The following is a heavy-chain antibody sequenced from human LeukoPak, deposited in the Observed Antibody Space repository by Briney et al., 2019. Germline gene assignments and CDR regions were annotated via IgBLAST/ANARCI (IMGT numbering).Heavy chain of an antibody. CDR2: ISWNSGSI. V-gene: IGHV3-9*01. CDR1: GFPFDDYA. Sequence: SLRLSCAASGFPFDDYAMHWVRRAPGKGLEWVSGISWNSGSIGYADSVKGRFTISRDNAKNSLYLQMNSLRAEDTALYYCAKGGPEGYDSSGYHPYYYGMDVWGQGTTVTVSS. J-gene: IGHJ6*02. D-gene: IGHD3-22*01. CDR3: AKGGPEGYDSSGYHPYYYGMDV.